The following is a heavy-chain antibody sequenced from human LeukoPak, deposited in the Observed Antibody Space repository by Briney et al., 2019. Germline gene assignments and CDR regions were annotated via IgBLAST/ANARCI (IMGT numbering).Heavy chain of an antibody. D-gene: IGHD3-9*01. CDR2: IYYSGST. V-gene: IGHV4-61*08. J-gene: IGHJ3*02. Sequence: KPSETLSLTCTVSGGSISSGDYYWSWIRQPPGKGLEWIGYIYYSGSTNYNPSLKSRVTISVDTSKNQFSLKLSSVTAADTAVYYCALTGYSRGAFDIWGQGTMVTVSS. CDR3: ALTGYSRGAFDI. CDR1: GGSISSGDYY.